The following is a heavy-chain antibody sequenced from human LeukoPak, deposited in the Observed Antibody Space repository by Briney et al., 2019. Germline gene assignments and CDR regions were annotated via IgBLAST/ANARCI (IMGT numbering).Heavy chain of an antibody. CDR1: GGSFSGYY. D-gene: IGHD3-16*01. CDR2: IYYSGST. Sequence: SETLSLTCAVYGGSFSGYYWSWIRQPPGKGLEWIASIYYSGSTYYNPSLKSRVTISVDTSKNQFSLKLSSVTAADTAVYYCARGNYDYVWGGIDYWGQGTLVTVSS. CDR3: ARGNYDYVWGGIDY. J-gene: IGHJ4*02. V-gene: IGHV4-34*01.